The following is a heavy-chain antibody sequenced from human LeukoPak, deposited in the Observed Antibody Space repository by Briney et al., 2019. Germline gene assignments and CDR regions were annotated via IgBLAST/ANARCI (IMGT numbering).Heavy chain of an antibody. CDR1: GFTFSSYA. CDR3: ARDRLQGYYYGLGTGMDV. J-gene: IGHJ6*04. D-gene: IGHD3-10*01. Sequence: GRSLRLSCAASGFTFSSYAMHWVRQAPGKGLEWVAVISYDGSNKYYADSVKGRFTISRDNSKNTLYLQMNSLRAEDTAVYYCARDRLQGYYYGLGTGMDVWGKGTTVTVSS. V-gene: IGHV3-30*04. CDR2: ISYDGSNK.